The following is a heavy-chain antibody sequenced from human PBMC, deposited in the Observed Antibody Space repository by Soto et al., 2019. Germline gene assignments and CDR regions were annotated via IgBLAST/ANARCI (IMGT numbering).Heavy chain of an antibody. D-gene: IGHD6-13*01. V-gene: IGHV3-48*01. Sequence: EVQLVESGGILVQPGESLKLSCEASGYSFSSYSMNWVRQVPGKGLEWISYISSTSGTIYYADSVKGRFTISRDNAKTSLYLEMSNVRVEDTAIYYCARVAMAAGGPGSWGQGTLVTVSS. CDR1: GYSFSSYS. CDR2: ISSTSGTI. J-gene: IGHJ5*02. CDR3: ARVAMAAGGPGS.